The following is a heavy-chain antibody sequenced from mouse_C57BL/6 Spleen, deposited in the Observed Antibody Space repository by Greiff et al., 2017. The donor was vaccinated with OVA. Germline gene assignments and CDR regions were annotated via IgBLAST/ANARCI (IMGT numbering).Heavy chain of an antibody. CDR2: IHPSDSDT. V-gene: IGHV1-74*01. CDR1: GYTFTSYW. Sequence: VQLQQPGAELVKPGASVKVSCKASGYTFTSYWMHWVKQRPGQGLEWIGRIHPSDSDTNYNQKFTGKATLTVDKSSSTAYLQLSSLTSEDAAVYYCAIGGSSLGAFDYWGQGTTLTVSS. CDR3: AIGGSSLGAFDY. D-gene: IGHD1-1*01. J-gene: IGHJ2*01.